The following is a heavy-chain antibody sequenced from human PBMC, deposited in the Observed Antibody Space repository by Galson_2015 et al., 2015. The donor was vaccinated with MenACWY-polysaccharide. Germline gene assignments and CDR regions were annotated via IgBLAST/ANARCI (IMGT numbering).Heavy chain of an antibody. J-gene: IGHJ5*02. CDR2: IKQDGSEN. CDR3: ARGQKTLGP. V-gene: IGHV3-7*04. Sequence: SLGLSCAASGFTFSGYWMSWVRQAPGKGLEWVANIKQDGSENYYVDSVKGRITISRDNAKNSLYLQMNSLRAEDTAVYYCARGQKTLGPWGQGTLVTVSS. CDR1: GFTFSGYW.